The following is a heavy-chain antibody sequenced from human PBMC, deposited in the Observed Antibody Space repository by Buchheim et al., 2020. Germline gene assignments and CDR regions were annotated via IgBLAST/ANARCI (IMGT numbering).Heavy chain of an antibody. CDR3: ARDKPDCSSTSCYRTKYYYYGMDV. Sequence: EVQLVESGGGLVKPGGSLRLSCAASGFTFSSYSMNWVRQAPGKGLEWVSSISSSSSYIYYADSVKGRFTISRDNAKNSLYLQMNSLRAEDTAVYYCARDKPDCSSTSCYRTKYYYYGMDVWGQGTT. CDR2: ISSSSSYI. CDR1: GFTFSSYS. J-gene: IGHJ6*02. V-gene: IGHV3-21*01. D-gene: IGHD2-2*01.